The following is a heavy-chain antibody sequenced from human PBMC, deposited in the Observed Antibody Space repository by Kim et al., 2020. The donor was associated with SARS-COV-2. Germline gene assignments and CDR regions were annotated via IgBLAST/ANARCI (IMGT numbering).Heavy chain of an antibody. CDR2: ISSSSSTI. V-gene: IGHV3-48*02. Sequence: GGSLRLSCAASGFTFSSDSMNWVRQAPGKGLEWVSYISSSSSTIYYADSVKGRFTISRDNAKNSLYLQMNSQRDEDTAVDYCSREIFSAAGQDSWGQGTL. CDR3: SREIFSAAGQDS. J-gene: IGHJ4*02. CDR1: GFTFSSDS. D-gene: IGHD6-13*01.